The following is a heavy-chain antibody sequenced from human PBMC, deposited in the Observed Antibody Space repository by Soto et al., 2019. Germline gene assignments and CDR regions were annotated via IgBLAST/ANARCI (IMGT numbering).Heavy chain of an antibody. J-gene: IGHJ4*02. V-gene: IGHV4-59*01. D-gene: IGHD1-26*01. Sequence: QVQLQESGPGLVKPSETLSLICTVSGGSINYSYWSWIRQPPGKGLAWIGHSYYTGMTNYKPSLRGRATISVDMSKSQFSLKVTSVTVADPAGYYCVRGGSGSPFDYWGQGALVTVTA. CDR1: GGSINYSY. CDR3: VRGGSGSPFDY. CDR2: SYYTGMT.